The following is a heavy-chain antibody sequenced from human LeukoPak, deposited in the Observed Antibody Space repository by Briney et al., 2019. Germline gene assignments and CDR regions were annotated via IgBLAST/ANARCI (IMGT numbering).Heavy chain of an antibody. CDR3: AKGFRITDS. Sequence: GGCLRLSCVDSGFTFSSSAMTWVRQAPGKGLEWVSSISPSGSSTYYADSVKGRFTISRDNSKNTLYLLMNSLRAEDTAVYYCAKGFRITDSWGQGTLVTVSS. D-gene: IGHD3-16*01. V-gene: IGHV3-23*01. CDR1: GFTFSSSA. CDR2: ISPSGSST. J-gene: IGHJ4*02.